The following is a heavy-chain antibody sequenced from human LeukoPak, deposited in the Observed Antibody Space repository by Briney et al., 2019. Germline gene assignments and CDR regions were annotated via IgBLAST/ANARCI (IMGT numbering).Heavy chain of an antibody. CDR1: GGSFSGYY. Sequence: SETLSLTCAVYGGSFSGYYWSWIRQPPGKGLEWIGEINHSGSTYYNPSLKSRVTISVDTSKNQFSLKLSSVTAADTAVYYCARKAYSYGYALDSWGQGTLVTVSS. CDR3: ARKAYSYGYALDS. V-gene: IGHV4-34*01. CDR2: INHSGST. D-gene: IGHD5-18*01. J-gene: IGHJ4*02.